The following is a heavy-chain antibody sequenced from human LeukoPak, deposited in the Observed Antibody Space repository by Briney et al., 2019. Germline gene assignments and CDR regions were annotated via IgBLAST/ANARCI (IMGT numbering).Heavy chain of an antibody. J-gene: IGHJ4*02. Sequence: ASVKVSCKASGYTFTGSYMHWVRQAPGHGLEWMGCINPQTGGTHYVQKCLGRVTITRGTPINTAHMERSRRRYDDTAVYYSARGRISSWYQYWGQGTLVTVSS. CDR2: INPQTGGT. V-gene: IGHV1-2*02. D-gene: IGHD6-13*01. CDR1: GYTFTGSY. CDR3: ARGRISSWYQY.